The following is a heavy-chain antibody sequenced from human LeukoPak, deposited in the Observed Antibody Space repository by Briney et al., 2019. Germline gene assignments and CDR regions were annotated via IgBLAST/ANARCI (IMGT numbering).Heavy chain of an antibody. Sequence: GESLKISCKGSGYSFTTYWIGWVRQMPGRGLEWMGIIYPGDSDTRYSPSFQGQVTISADKSISTAFLQWSSLRASDTAMYFCATAYSSSYFFYYWGQGTLVTVSS. CDR1: GYSFTTYW. CDR3: ATAYSSSYFFYY. D-gene: IGHD6-13*01. CDR2: IYPGDSDT. V-gene: IGHV5-51*01. J-gene: IGHJ4*02.